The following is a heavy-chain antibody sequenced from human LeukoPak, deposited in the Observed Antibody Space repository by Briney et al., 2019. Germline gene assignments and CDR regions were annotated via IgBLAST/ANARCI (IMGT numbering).Heavy chain of an antibody. CDR3: ARHEDRYYDSSGYGLDY. Sequence: GESLKISCKGSGYSFTSYWIGWVRQMPGKGLEWMGIIDPGDSDTRYSPSFQGQVTISADKSISTAYLQWSSLKASDTAMYYCARHEDRYYDSSGYGLDYWGQGTLVTVSS. CDR1: GYSFTSYW. V-gene: IGHV5-51*01. D-gene: IGHD3-22*01. J-gene: IGHJ4*02. CDR2: IDPGDSDT.